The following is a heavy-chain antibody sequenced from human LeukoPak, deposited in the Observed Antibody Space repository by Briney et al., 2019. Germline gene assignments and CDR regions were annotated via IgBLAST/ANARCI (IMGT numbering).Heavy chain of an antibody. CDR2: IYYSGNT. Sequence: SETLSLACTVSGGSISSSSYYWDWIRQPPGKGLEWIGSIYYSGNTYYNPSLKSRVTISVDTSKNQFSLKLSSVTAADTAVYYCARSGWELRHNDAFDIWGQGTMVTVSS. V-gene: IGHV4-39*01. CDR3: ARSGWELRHNDAFDI. D-gene: IGHD1-26*01. CDR1: GGSISSSSYY. J-gene: IGHJ3*02.